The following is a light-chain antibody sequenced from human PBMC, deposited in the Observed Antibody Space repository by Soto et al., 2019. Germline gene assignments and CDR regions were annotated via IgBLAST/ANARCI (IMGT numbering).Light chain of an antibody. V-gene: IGLV1-40*01. Sequence: QSVLTQPPSMSAAPGQRVTISCTGSSSNIGAGYDVHWYQQLPGAAPKLLIHGNINRPSGVPERFSGSKSGTSASLVITGLQPEEEATYYCQSYDNRLSGYVFGAGTKLTVL. J-gene: IGLJ1*01. CDR2: GNI. CDR1: SSNIGAGYD. CDR3: QSYDNRLSGYV.